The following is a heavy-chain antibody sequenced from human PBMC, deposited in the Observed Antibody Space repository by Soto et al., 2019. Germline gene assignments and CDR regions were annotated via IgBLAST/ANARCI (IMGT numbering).Heavy chain of an antibody. CDR2: IIPIFGTA. CDR3: ARQGRKVVPAALGDYYYYGMDA. Sequence: SVKVSCKASGGTFSSYAISWVRQAPGQGLEWMGGIIPIFGTANYAQKFQGRVTITADESTSTAYMELSSLRSEDTAVYYCARQGRKVVPAALGDYYYYGMDAWGQGTTVTVSS. J-gene: IGHJ6*02. D-gene: IGHD2-2*01. CDR1: GGTFSSYA. V-gene: IGHV1-69*13.